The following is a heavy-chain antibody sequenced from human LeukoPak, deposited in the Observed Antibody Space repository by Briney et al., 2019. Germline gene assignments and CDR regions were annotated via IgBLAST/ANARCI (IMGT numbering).Heavy chain of an antibody. V-gene: IGHV1-69*01. D-gene: IGHD3-22*01. CDR3: ASRPYYYDSSGSLDY. Sequence: SVKVSCKASGGTFSSYAISWVRQAPGQGLEWMGGIIPIFGTANYAQKFQGRVTITADESTSTAYMELSSLRSEDTAVYYCASRPYYYDSSGSLDYWGQGTLITVSS. CDR2: IIPIFGTA. J-gene: IGHJ4*02. CDR1: GGTFSSYA.